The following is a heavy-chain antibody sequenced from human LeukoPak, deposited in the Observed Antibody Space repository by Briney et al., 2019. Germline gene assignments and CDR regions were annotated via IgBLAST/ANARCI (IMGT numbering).Heavy chain of an antibody. CDR3: TRVKLGAPSRVFDY. Sequence: GGSLRLSCTASGFTFGDYAMSWFRQAPGKGLEWVGFIRSKAYGGTTEYAASVKGRFTISRDDSKSIAYLQMNSLKTEDTAVYYCTRVKLGAPSRVFDYWGQGTLVTVSS. V-gene: IGHV3-49*03. CDR2: IRSKAYGGTT. CDR1: GFTFGDYA. J-gene: IGHJ4*02. D-gene: IGHD7-27*01.